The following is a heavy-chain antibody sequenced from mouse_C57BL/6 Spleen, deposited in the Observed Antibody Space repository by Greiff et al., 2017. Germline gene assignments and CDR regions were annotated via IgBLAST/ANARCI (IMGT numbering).Heavy chain of an antibody. CDR2: ISSGSSTI. CDR3: ARRVVAPDDAMDD. V-gene: IGHV5-17*01. D-gene: IGHD1-1*01. J-gene: IGHJ4*01. Sequence: EVKLQESGGGLVKPGGSLKLSCAASGFTFSDYGMHWVRQAPEKGLEWVAYISSGSSTIYYADTVKGRFTISRDNAKNTLFLQMTSRRSEDTAMYYCARRVVAPDDAMDDWGQGTSVTVSS. CDR1: GFTFSDYG.